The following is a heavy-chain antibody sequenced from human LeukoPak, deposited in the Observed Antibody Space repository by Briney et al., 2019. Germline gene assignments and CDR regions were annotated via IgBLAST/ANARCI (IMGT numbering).Heavy chain of an antibody. Sequence: EASVKVSCKASGYTFTGYYMHWVRQAPGQGLEWMGWINPNSGGTNYAQKFQGRVTMTRDTSISTAYMELSRLRSDDTAVYYCARVVAGTKVYYYYMDVWGKGTTVTVSS. CDR1: GYTFTGYY. V-gene: IGHV1-2*02. CDR3: ARVVAGTKVYYYYMDV. CDR2: INPNSGGT. D-gene: IGHD1-7*01. J-gene: IGHJ6*03.